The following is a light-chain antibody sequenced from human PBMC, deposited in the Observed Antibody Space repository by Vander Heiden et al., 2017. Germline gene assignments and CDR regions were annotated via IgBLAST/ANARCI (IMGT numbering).Light chain of an antibody. Sequence: QSALTQPPSVSRSPGQSITISCTGTSSDVGGYNYVSWYQPHPGKAPKLMIYDVSNRPSGVSNRFSGSKSGNTASLTISGLQAEDEADYYCSSYTSSSTPVFGGGTKLTVL. CDR2: DVS. CDR1: SSDVGGYNY. V-gene: IGLV2-14*03. J-gene: IGLJ3*02. CDR3: SSYTSSSTPV.